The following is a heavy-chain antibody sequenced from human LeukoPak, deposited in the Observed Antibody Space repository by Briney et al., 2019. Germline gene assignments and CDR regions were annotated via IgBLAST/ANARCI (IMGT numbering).Heavy chain of an antibody. V-gene: IGHV1-69*13. CDR1: GGTFSSYA. D-gene: IGHD6-13*01. CDR2: IIPIFGTA. Sequence: GASVKVSCKASGGTFSSYAISWVRQAPGQGPEWMGGIIPIFGTANYAQKFQGRVTITADESTSTAYMELSSLRSEDTAVYYCARLYSSSWYNWFDPWGQGTLVTVSS. CDR3: ARLYSSSWYNWFDP. J-gene: IGHJ5*02.